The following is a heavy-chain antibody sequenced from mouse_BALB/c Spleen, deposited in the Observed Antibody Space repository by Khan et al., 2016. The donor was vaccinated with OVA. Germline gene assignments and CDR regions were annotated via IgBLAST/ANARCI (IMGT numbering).Heavy chain of an antibody. Sequence: EKGPSLVKPSQTLSLTCSVTGDSITSGYWNWIRKFPGNKLEYMGYISYSGSTYYNPSLKSRISITRDTSKNQYYLQLNSVTTEDTATYYCARYDYDYDGAFAYWGQGTLVTVSA. J-gene: IGHJ3*01. CDR2: ISYSGST. D-gene: IGHD2-4*01. CDR3: ARYDYDYDGAFAY. V-gene: IGHV3-8*02. CDR1: GDSITSGY.